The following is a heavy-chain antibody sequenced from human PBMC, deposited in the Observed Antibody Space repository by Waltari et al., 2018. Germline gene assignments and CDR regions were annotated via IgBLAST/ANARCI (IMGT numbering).Heavy chain of an antibody. D-gene: IGHD3-10*01. V-gene: IGHV3-23*01. CDR1: GFTFSSYA. J-gene: IGHJ5*02. CDR3: AKDRTGELWDNWFDP. Sequence: EVQLLESGGGLVQPGGSLRLSCAASGFTFSSYAMSWVRQAPGKGLEWVSASSGSGGSTYYADSVKGRFTISRDNSKNTLYLQTNSLRAEDTAVYYCAKDRTGELWDNWFDPWGQGTLVTVSS. CDR2: SSGSGGST.